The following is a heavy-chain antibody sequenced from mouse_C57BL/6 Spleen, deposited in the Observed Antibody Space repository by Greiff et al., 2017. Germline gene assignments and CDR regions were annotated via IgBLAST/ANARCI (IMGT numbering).Heavy chain of an antibody. V-gene: IGHV1-69*01. J-gene: IGHJ4*01. CDR3: ARSACYSNYFYAMDY. D-gene: IGHD2-5*01. CDR2: IDPSDSYT. Sequence: VQLQQPGAELVMPGASVKLSCKASGYTFTSYWMHWVKQRPGQGLEWIGEIDPSDSYTNYNQKFKGKSTLTVDKSSSTAYMQLSSLTSEDSAVYYCARSACYSNYFYAMDYWGQGTSVTVSS. CDR1: GYTFTSYW.